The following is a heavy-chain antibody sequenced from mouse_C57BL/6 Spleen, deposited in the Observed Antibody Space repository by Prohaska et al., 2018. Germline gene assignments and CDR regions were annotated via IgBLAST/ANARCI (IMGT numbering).Heavy chain of an antibody. CDR3: AKGSNYVD. CDR1: GYTFTDYY. D-gene: IGHD2-5*01. J-gene: IGHJ2*01. Sequence: LKISCKASGYTFTDYYMNWVKQNHGKSLEWIGDINPNNGGTSYNQKFKGKATLTVDKSSSTAYMELRSLTSEDSAVYYCAKGSNYVDWGQGTTLTVSS. V-gene: IGHV1-26*01. CDR2: INPNNGGT.